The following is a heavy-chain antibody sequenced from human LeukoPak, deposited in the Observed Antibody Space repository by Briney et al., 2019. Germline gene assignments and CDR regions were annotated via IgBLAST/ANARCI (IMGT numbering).Heavy chain of an antibody. Sequence: TLSLTCSFSGDSVSGGSYQWTWIRQHPGKGLEWIGCVYRSGTTYYNPSLKSRVTISLDTSKNQFSLRLSSVTAADTAMYYCARGGATTITLIYWGQGILVTVAS. CDR2: VYRSGTT. CDR3: ARGGATTITLIY. V-gene: IGHV4-31*03. CDR1: GDSVSGGSYQ. J-gene: IGHJ4*02. D-gene: IGHD4-11*01.